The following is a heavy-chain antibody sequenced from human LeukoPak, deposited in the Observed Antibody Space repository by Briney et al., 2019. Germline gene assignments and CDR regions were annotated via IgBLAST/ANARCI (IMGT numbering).Heavy chain of an antibody. CDR2: IVGDGGKS. CDR3: AKEGPTAVAGYLDY. D-gene: IGHD6-19*01. Sequence: GGSLRLSCAASGFTFSSYGMHWVRQVPGKGLEWVSLIVGDGGKSYYADSVKGRFTISRDNSKNSLYLQMNSLRTDDTALYYCAKEGPTAVAGYLDYWGQGTLVTVSS. J-gene: IGHJ4*02. V-gene: IGHV3-43*02. CDR1: GFTFSSYG.